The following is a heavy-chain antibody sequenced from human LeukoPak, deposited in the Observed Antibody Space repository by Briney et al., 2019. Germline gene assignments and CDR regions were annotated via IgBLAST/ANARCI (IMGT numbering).Heavy chain of an antibody. Sequence: SETLSLTCTVSGGSISSHYWSWIRQPPGKGLEWIGYIYYSGSTNYNPSLKSRVSISVDTSKNQFSLKLSSVTAADTAVYYCARGEREVIVGAPPLDYWGQGTLVTVSS. CDR2: IYYSGST. CDR3: ARGEREVIVGAPPLDY. D-gene: IGHD1-26*01. V-gene: IGHV4-59*11. CDR1: GGSISSHY. J-gene: IGHJ4*02.